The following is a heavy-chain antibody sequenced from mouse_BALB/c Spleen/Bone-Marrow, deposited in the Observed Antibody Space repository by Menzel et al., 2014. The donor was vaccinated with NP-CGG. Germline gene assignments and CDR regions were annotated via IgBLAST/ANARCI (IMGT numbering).Heavy chain of an antibody. V-gene: IGHV1-54*03. CDR1: GYAFTNYL. J-gene: IGHJ3*01. CDR3: ARNANWLFTY. D-gene: IGHD4-1*01. CDR2: INPGSGGT. Sequence: LVESRAELVRPGTSVKVSCKASGYAFTNYLIEWIKQRPGQGLEWIGVINPGSGGTNYNEKFKGKATLTADKSSSTAYMQLSSLTSDDSAVYFCARNANWLFTYWGQGTLVTVSA.